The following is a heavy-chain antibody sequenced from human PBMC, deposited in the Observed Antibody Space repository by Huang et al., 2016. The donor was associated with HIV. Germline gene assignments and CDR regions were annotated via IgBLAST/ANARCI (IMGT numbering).Heavy chain of an antibody. D-gene: IGHD2-15*01. CDR2: IKIDGRTK. CDR3: ARAGGFEI. J-gene: IGHJ3*02. Sequence: EEHLVESGGGLVQPGGSLRLSCEASGFKFSNYWMQWVRQAPGKGLMWVSRIKIDGRTKDYADSVKGRFTIARDNAKNTLYLKMSSLTAEDTAIYYCARAGGFEIWGQGTVVTVSS. V-gene: IGHV3-74*01. CDR1: GFKFSNYW.